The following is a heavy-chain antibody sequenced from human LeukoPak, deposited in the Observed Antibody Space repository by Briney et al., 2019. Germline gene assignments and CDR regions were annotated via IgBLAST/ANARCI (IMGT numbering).Heavy chain of an antibody. CDR1: GFTVNSNY. D-gene: IGHD1-26*01. J-gene: IGHJ4*02. CDR2: VYSDDTT. CDR3: ARGGGYYAIDY. V-gene: IGHV3-53*01. Sequence: GGSLRLSCAASGFTVNSNYMNWVRQAPGKGLEWVSVVYSDDTTYYADSVKGRFTISRDNSKSTLYLQMNNLRAEDTAVYYCARGGGYYAIDYWGQGTLVTVSP.